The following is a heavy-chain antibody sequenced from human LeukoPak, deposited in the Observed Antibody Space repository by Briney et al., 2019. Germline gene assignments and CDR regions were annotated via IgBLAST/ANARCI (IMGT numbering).Heavy chain of an antibody. V-gene: IGHV1-8*03. CDR2: MNPNSGNT. J-gene: IGHJ6*03. CDR1: GYTFTSYA. Sequence: ASVKVSCKASGYTFTSYAMNWVRQAPGQGLEWMGWMNPNSGNTGYAQKFQGRVTITRNTSISTAYMELSSLRSEDTAVYYCARGSPLYDFWSGYTINYYYYYMDVWGKGTTVTVSS. CDR3: ARGSPLYDFWSGYTINYYYYYMDV. D-gene: IGHD3-3*01.